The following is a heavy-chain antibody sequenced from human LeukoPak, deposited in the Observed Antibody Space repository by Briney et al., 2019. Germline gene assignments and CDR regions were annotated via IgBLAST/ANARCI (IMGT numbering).Heavy chain of an antibody. Sequence: PGGSLRLSCAASRFTFSSYTLHWVRQAPGEGLEWVAVISSDGSEKFYADSVKGRFTISRDNSKNTLYLQMNSLRTEDTAVYYCARPWVLGSGSYGGFDYWGQGTLVPVPS. CDR1: RFTFSSYT. J-gene: IGHJ4*02. D-gene: IGHD3-10*01. V-gene: IGHV3-30-3*01. CDR2: ISSDGSEK. CDR3: ARPWVLGSGSYGGFDY.